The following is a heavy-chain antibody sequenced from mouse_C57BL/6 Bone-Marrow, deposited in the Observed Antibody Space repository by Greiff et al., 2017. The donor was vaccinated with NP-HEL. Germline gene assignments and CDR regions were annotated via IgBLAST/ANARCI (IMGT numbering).Heavy chain of an antibody. CDR2: INPNNGGT. D-gene: IGHD2-3*01. J-gene: IGHJ2*01. V-gene: IGHV1-26*01. Sequence: VQLQQSGPELVKPGASVKISCKASGYTFTDYYMNWVKQSHGKSLEWIGDINPNNGGTSYNQKFKGKATLTVDKSSSTAYMELRSLTSEDSAVYYCARLKVYAYYFDYWGQGTTLTVSS. CDR3: ARLKVYAYYFDY. CDR1: GYTFTDYY.